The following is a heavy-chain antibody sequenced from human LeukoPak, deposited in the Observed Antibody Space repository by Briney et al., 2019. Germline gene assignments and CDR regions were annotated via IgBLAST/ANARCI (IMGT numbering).Heavy chain of an antibody. D-gene: IGHD6-13*01. CDR3: ARLKSSAAGAYPTYYMDV. V-gene: IGHV3-21*01. CDR1: GFTFSSYS. J-gene: IGHJ6*03. CDR2: ISSSSSYI. Sequence: GGSLRLSCAASGFTFSSYSMNWVRQAPGKGLEWVSSISSSSSYIYYADSVKGRFTISRDNAKNSLYLQMNSLRAEDTAVYYCARLKSSAAGAYPTYYMDVWGKGTTVTISS.